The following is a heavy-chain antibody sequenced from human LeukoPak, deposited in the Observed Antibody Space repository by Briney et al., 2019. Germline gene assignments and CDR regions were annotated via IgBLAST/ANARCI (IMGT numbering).Heavy chain of an antibody. D-gene: IGHD7-27*01. J-gene: IGHJ4*02. Sequence: ASVKVSCKALGYTFTDHYFHWLRQAPGQGIEWIGWIHPGRGDTNIAQKFQGRVSLTRDMSISTAYLELSRLTSDDTAVYYCARDHNWGPDYWGQGTLVSVSS. V-gene: IGHV1-2*02. CDR3: ARDHNWGPDY. CDR1: GYTFTDHY. CDR2: IHPGRGDT.